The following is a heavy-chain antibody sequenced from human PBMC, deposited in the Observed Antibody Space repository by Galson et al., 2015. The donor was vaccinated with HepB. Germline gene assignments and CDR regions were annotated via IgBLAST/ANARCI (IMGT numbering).Heavy chain of an antibody. CDR2: ISSSGSTI. J-gene: IGHJ3*01. Sequence: SLRLSCAASGFTFSDYYMSWIRQAPGKGLEWVSYISSSGSTIYYADSVKGRFTISRDNAKSSLYLQMNSLRAEDTAVYYCAREIYSINVGDALDLWGQGTMVTVSS. D-gene: IGHD4-11*01. CDR3: AREIYSINVGDALDL. V-gene: IGHV3-11*04. CDR1: GFTFSDYY.